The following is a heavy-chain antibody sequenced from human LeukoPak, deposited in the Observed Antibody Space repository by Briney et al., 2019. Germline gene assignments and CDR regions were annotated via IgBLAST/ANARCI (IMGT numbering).Heavy chain of an antibody. V-gene: IGHV3-23*01. D-gene: IGHD6-19*01. CDR1: GFTVRDYH. CDR2: IVGRST. J-gene: IGHJ4*02. Sequence: GGSLRLSCAASGFTVRDYHMSWIRQAPGKGLELVSAIVGRSTHYADSVKGRFTISRAKFKNTLNLQMNSLIAEDSAIYYCTRDEPGSSWFNWGQGTLVTVSS. CDR3: TRDEPGSSWFN.